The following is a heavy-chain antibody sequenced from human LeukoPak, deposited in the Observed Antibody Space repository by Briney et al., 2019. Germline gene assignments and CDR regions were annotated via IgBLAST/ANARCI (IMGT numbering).Heavy chain of an antibody. Sequence: SETLSLTCTVSGGSISYYYWSWIRQSPGKGLEWIGDIYYSGITNYNPSLKSRVTISVDTSKNQFSLQLRSVPAADTAVYYCAREDPQTTVPEGMDVWGQGTTVTVSS. CDR1: GGSISYYY. J-gene: IGHJ6*02. V-gene: IGHV4-59*01. D-gene: IGHD4-17*01. CDR2: IYYSGIT. CDR3: AREDPQTTVPEGMDV.